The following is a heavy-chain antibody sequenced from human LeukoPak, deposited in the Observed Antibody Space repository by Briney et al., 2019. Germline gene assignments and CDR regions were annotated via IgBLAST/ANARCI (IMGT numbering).Heavy chain of an antibody. CDR3: ARGLRIYLGELSGFDY. J-gene: IGHJ4*02. D-gene: IGHD3-16*02. CDR1: GFTFSSYE. V-gene: IGHV3-48*03. CDR2: ISSSGSTI. Sequence: GGSLRLSCAASGFTFSSYEMNWVRQAPGKGLEWVSYISSSGSTIYYADSVKGRFTISRDNAKNSLYLQMNSLRAEDTAVYYCARGLRIYLGELSGFDYWGQGTLVTVSS.